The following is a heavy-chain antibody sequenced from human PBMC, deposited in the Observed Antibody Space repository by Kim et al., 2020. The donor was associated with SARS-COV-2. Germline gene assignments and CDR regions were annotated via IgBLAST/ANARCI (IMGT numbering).Heavy chain of an antibody. CDR2: ISAYNGNT. J-gene: IGHJ3*02. CDR1: GYTFTSYG. Sequence: ASVKVSCKASGYTFTSYGISWVRQAPGQGLEWMGWISAYNGNTNYAQKLQGRVTMTTDTSTSTAYMELRSLRSDDTAVYYCARRHSTYYYGSVLNAFDIWGQGTMVTVSS. CDR3: ARRHSTYYYGSVLNAFDI. D-gene: IGHD3-10*01. V-gene: IGHV1-18*01.